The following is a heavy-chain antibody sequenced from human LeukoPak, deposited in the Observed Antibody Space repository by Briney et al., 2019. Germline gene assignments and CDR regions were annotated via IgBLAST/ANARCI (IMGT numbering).Heavy chain of an antibody. CDR2: IKQDGSEK. CDR3: ARATWDS. Sequence: GGSLRLSCVASRFTLSSYWMNWVRRAPGKGLEWVANIKQDGSEKYYVDSVKGRFTISRDNAKNSLYLQMNSLRAEDTAVYYCARATWDSWGQGALVTVSS. J-gene: IGHJ4*02. CDR1: RFTLSSYW. D-gene: IGHD2-15*01. V-gene: IGHV3-7*01.